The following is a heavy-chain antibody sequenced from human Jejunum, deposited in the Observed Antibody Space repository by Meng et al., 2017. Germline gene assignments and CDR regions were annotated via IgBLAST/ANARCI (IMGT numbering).Heavy chain of an antibody. V-gene: IGHV1-46*01. Sequence: ASVKVSCKASGYTFIGYYINWVRQAPGQGLEWLGIINPSGGGTTYAQKFQGRVTMTRDTSTSTVYMDLSSRRSDDTAVYYCARRSCSGTSCFFEYWGQGTLVTVSS. D-gene: IGHD2-2*01. CDR3: ARRSCSGTSCFFEY. J-gene: IGHJ4*02. CDR1: GYTFIGYY. CDR2: INPSGGGT.